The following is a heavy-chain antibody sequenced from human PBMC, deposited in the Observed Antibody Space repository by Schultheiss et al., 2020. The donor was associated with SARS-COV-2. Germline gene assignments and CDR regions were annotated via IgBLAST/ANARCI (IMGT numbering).Heavy chain of an antibody. CDR1: GGSFSGYY. CDR3: ARMGHYNFDY. V-gene: IGHV4-34*01. CDR2: IYYSGST. J-gene: IGHJ4*02. D-gene: IGHD4-17*01. Sequence: SETLSLTCAVYGGSFSGYYWSWIRQPPGKGLEWIGSIYYSGSTYYNPSLKSRVTISVDTSKNQFSLKLSSVTAADTAVYYCARMGHYNFDYWGQGTLVTVSS.